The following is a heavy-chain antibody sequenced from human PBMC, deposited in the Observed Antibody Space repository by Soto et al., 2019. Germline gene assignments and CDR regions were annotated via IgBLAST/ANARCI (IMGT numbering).Heavy chain of an antibody. V-gene: IGHV4-39*01. D-gene: IGHD3-10*01. Sequence: QLQLQESGPGLVKPSETLSLTCTVSGGSISSSSYYWGWIRQPPGKGLEWIGSIYYSGSTYYNPSLKSRVTISVDTSKNQFSLKLSSVTAADTAVYYCARHQVRKGYFDYWGQGTLVTVSS. CDR1: GGSISSSSYY. J-gene: IGHJ4*02. CDR2: IYYSGST. CDR3: ARHQVRKGYFDY.